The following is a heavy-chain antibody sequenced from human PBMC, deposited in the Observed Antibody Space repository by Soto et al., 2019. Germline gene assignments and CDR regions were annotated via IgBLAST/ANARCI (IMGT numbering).Heavy chain of an antibody. CDR3: ARALQYTVSGVADY. CDR1: GFTFSSYW. Sequence: EVQLVESGGGLVQPGGSLRLYCAASGFTFSSYWMSWVRQAPGKGLEWVANIKQDGGEKYYVDSVKGRFTISRDNAKKSMYLPMNSLRVEDTAVYYCARALQYTVSGVADYWGQGTLVTVYS. D-gene: IGHD3-3*01. V-gene: IGHV3-7*05. J-gene: IGHJ4*02. CDR2: IKQDGGEK.